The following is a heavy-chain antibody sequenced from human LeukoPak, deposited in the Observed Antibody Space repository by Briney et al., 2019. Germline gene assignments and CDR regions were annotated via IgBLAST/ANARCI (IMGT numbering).Heavy chain of an antibody. J-gene: IGHJ6*02. V-gene: IGHV4-61*02. Sequence: SETLSLTCIVSGASISSGNYYWTWIRQPAGKGLEWIGRLHTTGGTNYNPSFKSRLSISGDTSKNQFSLQLSSVTAADTAVYYCASWLQLRLYGMDVWGQGTTVTVSS. D-gene: IGHD5-24*01. CDR3: ASWLQLRLYGMDV. CDR1: GASISSGNYY. CDR2: LHTTGGT.